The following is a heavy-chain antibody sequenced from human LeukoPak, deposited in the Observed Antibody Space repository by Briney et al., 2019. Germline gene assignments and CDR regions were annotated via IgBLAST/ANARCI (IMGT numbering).Heavy chain of an antibody. CDR1: EFTFSSYS. D-gene: IGHD3-22*01. J-gene: IGHJ3*02. CDR2: ISSSSSYI. Sequence: PGGSLRLSCAASEFTFSSYSMNWVRQAPGKGLEWVSSISSSSSYIYYADSVKGRFTISRDNAKNSLYLQMNSLRAEDTAVYYCARVAYYYDSSGTTDAFDIWGQGTMVTVSS. V-gene: IGHV3-21*01. CDR3: ARVAYYYDSSGTTDAFDI.